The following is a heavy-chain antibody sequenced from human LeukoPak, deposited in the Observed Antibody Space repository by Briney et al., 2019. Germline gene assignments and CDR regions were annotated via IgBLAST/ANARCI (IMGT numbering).Heavy chain of an antibody. V-gene: IGHV1-18*01. CDR3: ARDPGVVVVAAIGYYGMDV. Sequence: GASVKVSCKASGYTFTCYGISWVRQAPGQGLEWMGWISAYNGNTNYAQKLQGRVTMTTDTSTSTAYMELRSLRSDDTAVYYCARDPGVVVVAAIGYYGMDVWGQGTTVTVSS. J-gene: IGHJ6*02. CDR2: ISAYNGNT. D-gene: IGHD2-15*01. CDR1: GYTFTCYG.